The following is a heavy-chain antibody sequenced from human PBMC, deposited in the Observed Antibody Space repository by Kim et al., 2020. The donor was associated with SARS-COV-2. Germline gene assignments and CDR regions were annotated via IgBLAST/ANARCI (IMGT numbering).Heavy chain of an antibody. J-gene: IGHJ4*02. V-gene: IGHV3-43D*03. D-gene: IGHD3-10*02. Sequence: GGSLRLSCAASGFTFDDYAMHWVRQAPGKGLEWVSLISWDGGSTYYADSVKGRFTISRDNSKNSLYLQMNSLRAEDTALYYCAKGLGSGSPHVGKTVSDADFDYWGQGTLVTVSS. CDR2: ISWDGGST. CDR1: GFTFDDYA. CDR3: AKGLGSGSPHVGKTVSDADFDY.